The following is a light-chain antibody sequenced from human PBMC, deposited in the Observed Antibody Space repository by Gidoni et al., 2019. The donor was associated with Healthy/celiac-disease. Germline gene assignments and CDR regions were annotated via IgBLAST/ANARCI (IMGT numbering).Light chain of an antibody. CDR1: QSVSSN. Sequence: EIVMTQSPATLSVSPGERATLSCRASQSVSSNLAWYQQHTGQPPRRLIYGASTRATSIPARFSGGGSGTEFTIPISSLQSEEFAAYYCQQYYNRPPGYTFGRGTKVEIK. J-gene: IGKJ2*01. V-gene: IGKV3-15*01. CDR2: GAS. CDR3: QQYYNRPPGYT.